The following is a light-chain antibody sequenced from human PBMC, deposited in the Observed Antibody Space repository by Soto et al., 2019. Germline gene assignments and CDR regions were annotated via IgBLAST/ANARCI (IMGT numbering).Light chain of an antibody. J-gene: IGKJ4*01. CDR3: QQACNSALT. Sequence: DIQLTQSPSSLSASVGDRASITCRASQSICTFLTWYQQEPGEAPNLLILAAFSLSSGVPARFSGSGSGTDFTLTISSLQPEDFAAYFCQQACNSALTFGRGTKVDI. CDR2: AAF. CDR1: QSICTF. V-gene: IGKV1-39*01.